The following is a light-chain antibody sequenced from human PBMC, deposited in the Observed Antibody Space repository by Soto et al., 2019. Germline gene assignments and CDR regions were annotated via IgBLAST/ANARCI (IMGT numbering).Light chain of an antibody. CDR2: GVS. CDR3: QQTYNTPWT. V-gene: IGKV1-39*01. CDR1: QGVSSY. Sequence: DIQMTQSPSSLSASVGDRVTITCRASQGVSSYLNWYQQQPGKAPKVLIYGVSSLHSGVPSRFSGGESGTDFTLTISSLQPEDSATYYCQQTYNTPWTFGQGTKVEIK. J-gene: IGKJ1*01.